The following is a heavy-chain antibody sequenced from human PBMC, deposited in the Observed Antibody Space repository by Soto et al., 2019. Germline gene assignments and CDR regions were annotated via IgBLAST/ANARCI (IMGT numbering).Heavy chain of an antibody. D-gene: IGHD1-1*01. CDR2: IYYSGST. V-gene: IGHV4-59*01. CDR1: GVSISSYY. J-gene: IGHJ3*02. CDR3: ARVSWHCQEGYAFDI. Sequence: SEALSLTCTVSGVSISSYYRSWIRQPPGKGLEWIGYIYYSGSTNYNPSLKSRATISVDTSKNQFTLKLSSVTAADTAAYYCARVSWHCQEGYAFDIWGQGSMVTVSS.